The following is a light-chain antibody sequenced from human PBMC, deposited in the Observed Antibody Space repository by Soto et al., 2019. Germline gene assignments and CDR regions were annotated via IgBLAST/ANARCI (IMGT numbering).Light chain of an antibody. J-gene: IGLJ1*01. CDR1: SSDVGGYSY. Sequence: QSVLTQPASVSGSPGQSITVSCTGTSSDVGGYSYVSWYQQHPGKAPKLMIYGVTNRPSGVSDRFSGSKSGNTASLTISGLQAEDEADYYCSSYTSTSTHYVFGTGTKLTVL. CDR3: SSYTSTSTHYV. CDR2: GVT. V-gene: IGLV2-14*01.